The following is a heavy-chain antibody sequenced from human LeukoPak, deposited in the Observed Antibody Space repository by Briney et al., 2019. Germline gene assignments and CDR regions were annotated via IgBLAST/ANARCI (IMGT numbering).Heavy chain of an antibody. CDR3: ARLMASIAVAGNTDY. CDR2: VSYDGSNK. D-gene: IGHD6-19*01. CDR1: GFTFSNYA. V-gene: IGHV3-30*04. Sequence: GALRLSCAASGFTFSNYAMHWVRQAPGKGLEWVAVVSYDGSNKYYGDSVKGRFIVSRDNSKKTLYLQMNSLRAEDTAVYYCARLMASIAVAGNTDYWGQGTLVTVSS. J-gene: IGHJ4*02.